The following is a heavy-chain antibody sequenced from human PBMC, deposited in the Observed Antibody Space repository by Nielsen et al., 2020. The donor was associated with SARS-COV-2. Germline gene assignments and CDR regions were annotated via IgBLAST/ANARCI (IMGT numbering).Heavy chain of an antibody. CDR1: GYTFISYA. V-gene: IGHV1-3*01. D-gene: IGHD6-19*01. Sequence: ASVKVSCKASGYTFISYAMHWVRQAPGQRLEWMGWINAGNGNTKYSQKFQGRVTITRDTSASTAYMELSSLRSEDTAVYYCARITPSSGWDYWGQGTLVTVSS. J-gene: IGHJ4*02. CDR2: INAGNGNT. CDR3: ARITPSSGWDY.